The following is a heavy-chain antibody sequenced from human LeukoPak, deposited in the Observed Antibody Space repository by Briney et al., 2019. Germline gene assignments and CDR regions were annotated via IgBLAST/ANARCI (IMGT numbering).Heavy chain of an antibody. V-gene: IGHV3-74*01. J-gene: IGHJ4*02. Sequence: AGGSLRLSCAASGFTFSNSAMSWVRQAPGKGLVWVSRINGDGSSTSYADSVKGRFTISRDNAKNTLYLQMNSLRAEDTAVYYCARDKSLGGYWGQGTLVTVSS. CDR1: GFTFSNSA. CDR3: ARDKSLGGY. CDR2: INGDGSST.